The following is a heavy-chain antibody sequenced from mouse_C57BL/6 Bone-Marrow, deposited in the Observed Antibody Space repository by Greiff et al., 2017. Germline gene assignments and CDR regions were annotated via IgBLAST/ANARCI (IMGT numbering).Heavy chain of an antibody. CDR1: GFSLTSYA. D-gene: IGHD3-2*02. CDR2: IWTGGGT. Sequence: VKLVESGPGLVAPSQSLSITCTVSGFSLTSYAISWVRQPPGKGLEWLGVIWTGGGTNYNSALKSRLSISKDNSKSQVFLKMNSLQTDDTARYYCARKLDSSGYEAWFAYWGQGTLVTVSA. J-gene: IGHJ3*01. V-gene: IGHV2-9-1*01. CDR3: ARKLDSSGYEAWFAY.